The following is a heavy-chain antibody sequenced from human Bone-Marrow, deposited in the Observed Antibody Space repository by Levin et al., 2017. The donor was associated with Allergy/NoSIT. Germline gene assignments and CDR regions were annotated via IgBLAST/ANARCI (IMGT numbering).Heavy chain of an antibody. CDR3: ARGAGRDMAVVAATALSYFDN. CDR1: GGSFSDYY. CDR2: VNHSGGT. V-gene: IGHV4-34*01. D-gene: IGHD2-15*01. J-gene: IGHJ4*02. Sequence: SETLSLTCAVYGGSFSDYYWSWIRQPPGKGLEWIAEVNHSGGTNYNPSFKSRFTISVDTSKNQFSLKVTSVTAADTAVYFCARGAGRDMAVVAATALSYFDNWGQGNLVSVSS.